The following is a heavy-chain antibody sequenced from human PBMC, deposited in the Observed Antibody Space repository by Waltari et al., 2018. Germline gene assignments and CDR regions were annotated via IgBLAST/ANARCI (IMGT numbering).Heavy chain of an antibody. CDR3: AREVTHYDFWSGYPLVDY. V-gene: IGHV3-7*01. CDR2: IKQDGSEK. Sequence: EVQLVESGGGLVQPGGSLRLSCAASGFTFSSYWMSWVRQAPGKGLEWVANIKQDGSEKYYVDSVKGRFTISRDNAKNSLYLQMNSLRAEDTAVYYCAREVTHYDFWSGYPLVDYWGQGTLVTVSS. J-gene: IGHJ4*02. CDR1: GFTFSSYW. D-gene: IGHD3-3*01.